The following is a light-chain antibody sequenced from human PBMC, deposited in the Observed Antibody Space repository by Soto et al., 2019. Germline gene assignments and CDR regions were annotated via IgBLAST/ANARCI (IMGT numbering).Light chain of an antibody. CDR1: TTDVATYDL. V-gene: IGLV2-23*02. CDR3: CSYAGGNTFV. CDR2: EVP. Sequence: QSALTQPASVSGSPGQAITISCAGTTTDVATYDLVSWYPHHPGTAPKVILYEVPKRPSGVSNRFSGSTSGNTASLTISGLQPEDEADYFCCSYAGGNTFVFGGGTKLTVL. J-gene: IGLJ2*01.